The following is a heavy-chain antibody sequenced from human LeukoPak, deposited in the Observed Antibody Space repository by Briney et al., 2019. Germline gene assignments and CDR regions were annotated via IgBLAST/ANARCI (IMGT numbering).Heavy chain of an antibody. CDR1: GXTFSSHW. J-gene: IGHJ4*02. D-gene: IGHD1-26*01. Sequence: PGGSLRLSCAASGXTFSSHWVHWVSQAPGKGQVWVSRINSDGSRTSYADSVKGRFTISRDSSKNTLYLQMNSLRAEDTAVYYCAKGVGTNKGGYYFDYWGQGTPVTVSS. V-gene: IGHV3-74*01. CDR3: AKGVGTNKGGYYFDY. CDR2: INSDGSRT.